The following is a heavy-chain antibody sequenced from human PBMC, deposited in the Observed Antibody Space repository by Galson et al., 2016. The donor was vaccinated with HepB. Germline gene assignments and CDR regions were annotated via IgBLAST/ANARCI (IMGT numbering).Heavy chain of an antibody. J-gene: IGHJ4*02. CDR3: ATTGDYGDLRFEY. CDR2: IVPTFSIT. D-gene: IGHD4-17*01. Sequence: SVKVSCKASGGTFRSYGINWVRQAPGQGLEWMGRIVPTFSITNSAQKFQARVTFTADKSTSTAYMELSTLTSEDTAMYYCATTGDYGDLRFEYWGQGTLLTVSS. V-gene: IGHV1-69*04. CDR1: GGTFRSYG.